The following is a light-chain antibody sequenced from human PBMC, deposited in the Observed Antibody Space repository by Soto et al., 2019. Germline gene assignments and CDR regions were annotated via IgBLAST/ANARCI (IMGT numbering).Light chain of an antibody. V-gene: IGLV2-14*01. Sequence: QSALTQPASVSGSPGQAITISCTGTSSDVGAYNYVSWYQHHPGKVPKLLIYEITNRPSGVSDRFSGSKSGNTASLTISGLQAEDEADYYCSSKRDSSTLGVFGHGTKGTVL. CDR1: SSDVGAYNY. J-gene: IGLJ1*01. CDR3: SSKRDSSTLGV. CDR2: EIT.